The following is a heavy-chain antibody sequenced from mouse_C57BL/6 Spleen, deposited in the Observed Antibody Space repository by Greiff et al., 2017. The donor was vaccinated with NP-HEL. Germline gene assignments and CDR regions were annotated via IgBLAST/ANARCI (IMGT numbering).Heavy chain of an antibody. J-gene: IGHJ2*01. CDR1: GYAFSSSW. Sequence: QVQLQQSGPELVKPGASVKISCKASGYAFSSSWMNWVKQRPGKGLEWIGRIYPGAGDTNYNGKFTGKATLTADKSSITAYIQLSSLTSEDSAVYFCARFYYYVIRYYFDYWGQGTTLTVSS. CDR2: IYPGAGDT. D-gene: IGHD1-1*01. V-gene: IGHV1-82*01. CDR3: ARFYYYVIRYYFDY.